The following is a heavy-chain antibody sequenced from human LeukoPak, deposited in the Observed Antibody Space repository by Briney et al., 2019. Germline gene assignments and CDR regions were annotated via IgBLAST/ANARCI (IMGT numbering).Heavy chain of an antibody. CDR1: GNTFTSYG. V-gene: IGHV1-18*01. CDR2: MSAYNGNT. J-gene: IGHJ3*02. CDR3: ARVGPGKALDI. D-gene: IGHD3-16*01. Sequence: ASVKVPCKASGNTFTSYGITWVRKAPGQGLEWMGWMSAYNGNTNYAQKVQGRVTMTTDTSTSTAYMELRGLRSDDTAAYYCARVGPGKALDIWGQGTMVTVSS.